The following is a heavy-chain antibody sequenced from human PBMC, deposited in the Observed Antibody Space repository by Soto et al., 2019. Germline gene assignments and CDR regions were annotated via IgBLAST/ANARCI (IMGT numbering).Heavy chain of an antibody. D-gene: IGHD3-10*01. J-gene: IGHJ4*02. CDR1: GFTFSNAW. V-gene: IGHV3-15*01. Sequence: EVQLVESGGGLVKPGGSLRLSCAASGFTFSNAWMSWVRQAPGKGLGWGGRIKSKTDGGTTDYAAPVKGRFTISRDASQNTLYLQMHSLNTEHTAVYYCTTRMVRGVTIAALDYWGQATLLTVSS. CDR3: TTRMVRGVTIAALDY. CDR2: IKSKTDGGTT.